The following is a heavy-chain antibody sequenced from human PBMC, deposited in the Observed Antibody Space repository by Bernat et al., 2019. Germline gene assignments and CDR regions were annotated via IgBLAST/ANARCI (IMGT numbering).Heavy chain of an antibody. CDR1: GFTFSSHA. J-gene: IGHJ4*02. V-gene: IGHV3-30-3*01. Sequence: QVQLVESGGGVVQPGRSLRLSCAASGFTFSSHAMHWVRQAPGKGLEWVAVISYDESNKSYADSVKGRFTISRDNSENTLYLQMNSLNTEDTAVYYGARDRAVGSGYFHFDYWGQGTLVTVSS. D-gene: IGHD5-12*01. CDR3: ARDRAVGSGYFHFDY. CDR2: ISYDESNK.